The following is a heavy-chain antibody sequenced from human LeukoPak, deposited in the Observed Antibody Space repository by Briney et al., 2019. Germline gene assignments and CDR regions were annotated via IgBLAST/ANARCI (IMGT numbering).Heavy chain of an antibody. CDR1: GFTFNSFA. Sequence: PGGSLRLSCAASGFTFNSFAMSWVRQAPGKGLEWVSSISGSDGSSHYADFVKGRFTISRDNSKNTLHLQMNSLRAEDTAVYYCAKSLGVGGYTRYKGFDQWGQGTLVTVSS. CDR2: ISGSDGSS. D-gene: IGHD3-16*02. V-gene: IGHV3-23*01. CDR3: AKSLGVGGYTRYKGFDQ. J-gene: IGHJ4*02.